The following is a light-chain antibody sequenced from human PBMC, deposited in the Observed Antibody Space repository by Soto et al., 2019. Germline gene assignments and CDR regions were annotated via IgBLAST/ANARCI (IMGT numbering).Light chain of an antibody. CDR2: DAS. J-gene: IGKJ2*01. CDR1: QSVSSY. Sequence: EIVMTQSPGTLSLSPGERATLSCRASQSVSSYLAWYQQKPGQAPRLLISDASDRATGIPDRFSGSGSGTDFTLKISRVEAEDVGVFYCMQGLRPMYTFGQGTKLEIK. V-gene: IGKV3-11*01. CDR3: MQGLRPMYT.